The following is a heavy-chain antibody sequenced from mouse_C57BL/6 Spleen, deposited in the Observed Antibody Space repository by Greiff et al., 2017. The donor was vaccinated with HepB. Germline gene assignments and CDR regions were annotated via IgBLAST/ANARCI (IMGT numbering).Heavy chain of an antibody. CDR1: GYTFTSYW. CDR3: ARGYYGSYWYFDV. J-gene: IGHJ1*03. CDR2: IYPGSGST. V-gene: IGHV1-55*01. Sequence: QVQLKESGAELAKPGASVKMSCKASGYTFTSYWITWVKQRPGQGLEWIGDIYPGSGSTNYNEKFKSKATLTVDTSSSTAYMQLSSLTSEDSAVYYCARGYYGSYWYFDVWGTGTTVTVSS. D-gene: IGHD1-1*01.